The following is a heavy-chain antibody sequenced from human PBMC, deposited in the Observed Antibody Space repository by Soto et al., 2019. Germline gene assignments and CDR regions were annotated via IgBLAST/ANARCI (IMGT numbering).Heavy chain of an antibody. CDR3: ARSQGPGVLYFFDY. Sequence: EVQMLESGGGLVQPGGPLRLSCTASGFTFSSYAMSWVRQAPGKGLEWVSTISGGAASTFYADSLKGRFTISRDNSKNPLYLQINSLRDEDTAVYYCARSQGPGVLYFFDYWGQGTLVTVSS. CDR2: ISGGAAST. V-gene: IGHV3-23*01. D-gene: IGHD3-10*01. CDR1: GFTFSSYA. J-gene: IGHJ4*02.